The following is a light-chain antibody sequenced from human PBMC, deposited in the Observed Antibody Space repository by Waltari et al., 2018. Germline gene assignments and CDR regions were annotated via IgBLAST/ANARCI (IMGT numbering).Light chain of an antibody. V-gene: IGKV3-11*01. CDR3: QQRLNWPLT. Sequence: EIVLTQSPATLSLSPGERATLSCRASQTVNTYLAWYQQKPGQAPRLLIYDASERATGIPARFSGSGSGTDFTPTISSLETEDFAVYYCQQRLNWPLTFGGGTKVEI. J-gene: IGKJ4*01. CDR1: QTVNTY. CDR2: DAS.